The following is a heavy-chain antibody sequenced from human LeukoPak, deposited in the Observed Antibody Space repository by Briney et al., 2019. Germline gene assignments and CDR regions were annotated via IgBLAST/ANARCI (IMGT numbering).Heavy chain of an antibody. V-gene: IGHV3-7*03. Sequence: GGSLRLSCAASGITFSSYWMSWVRQAPGKGLEWVANIKEDGSEKYYVDSVKGRFTISRDNAKNSLYLQMNSLRAEDTALYYCAKDKGAVDDAFDIWGQGTMVTVSS. CDR2: IKEDGSEK. CDR3: AKDKGAVDDAFDI. CDR1: GITFSSYW. D-gene: IGHD6-19*01. J-gene: IGHJ3*02.